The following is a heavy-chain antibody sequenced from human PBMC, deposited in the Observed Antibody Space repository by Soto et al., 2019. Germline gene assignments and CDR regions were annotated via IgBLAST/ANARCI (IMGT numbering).Heavy chain of an antibody. V-gene: IGHV3-30-3*01. D-gene: IGHD3-22*01. CDR2: ISYDGSNK. Sequence: GGSLRLSCAASGFTFSSYAMHWVRQAPGKGLEWVAVISYDGSNKYYADSVKGRFTISRDNSKNTLYLQMNSLRAEDTAVYYCARGHAYYYDSSGYREIDYWGQGTLVTVSS. J-gene: IGHJ4*02. CDR3: ARGHAYYYDSSGYREIDY. CDR1: GFTFSSYA.